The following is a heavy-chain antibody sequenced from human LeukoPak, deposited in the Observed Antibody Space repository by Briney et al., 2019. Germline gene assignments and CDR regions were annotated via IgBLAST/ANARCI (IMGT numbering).Heavy chain of an antibody. CDR1: GGSISSSSYY. D-gene: IGHD6-13*01. J-gene: IGHJ4*02. Sequence: ETLSLTCTVSGGSISSSSYYWGWVRQAPGKGLEWVSAISGSGGSTYYADSVKGRFTISRDNSKNTLYLQMNSLRAEDTAVYYCASRKQQLWDWGQGTLVTVSS. CDR3: ASRKQQLWD. CDR2: ISGSGGST. V-gene: IGHV3-23*01.